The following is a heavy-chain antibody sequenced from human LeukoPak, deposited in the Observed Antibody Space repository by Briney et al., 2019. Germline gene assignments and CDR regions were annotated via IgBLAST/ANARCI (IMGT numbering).Heavy chain of an antibody. Sequence: PGGSLRLSCIASGFSFSGHWMHWARQLPGKGLVWVSRISPTGSTTSYADSVKGRFTVSRDNAKNTLYLQMNSLRAEDTAMYYCARFGGDWGYWGQGTLVTVSS. V-gene: IGHV3-74*01. CDR2: ISPTGSTT. J-gene: IGHJ4*02. CDR3: ARFGGDWGY. D-gene: IGHD3-16*01. CDR1: GFSFSGHW.